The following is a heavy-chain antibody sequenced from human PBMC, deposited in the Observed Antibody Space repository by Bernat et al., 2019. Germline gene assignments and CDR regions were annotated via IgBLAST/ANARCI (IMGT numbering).Heavy chain of an antibody. CDR3: AKDKLPYYDFWSGYYYYYYYGMDV. J-gene: IGHJ6*02. D-gene: IGHD3-3*01. CDR2: ISGDGGST. Sequence: EVQLVESGGGVVQPGGSLRLSCAASGFTFDDYAMHWVRQAPGKGLEWVSRISGDGGSTYYADSVKGRFTISRDNSKNSLYLQMNSLRTEDTALYYCAKDKLPYYDFWSGYYYYYYYGMDVWGQGTTVTVSS. CDR1: GFTFDDYA. V-gene: IGHV3-43*02.